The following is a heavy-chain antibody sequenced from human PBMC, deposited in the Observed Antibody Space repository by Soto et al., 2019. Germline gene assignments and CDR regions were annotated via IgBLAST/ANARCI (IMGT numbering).Heavy chain of an antibody. CDR1: GSSISGFY. D-gene: IGHD1-1*01. J-gene: IGHJ5*02. Sequence: SETLSLTCTVSGSSISGFYWSWILKSAAKGLVGMGRIYATGTTDYNPSLNSRGMMSVVTSKKQFSSKLRSVMAAATAAYYCVKDGTKTLRDWFDPWGQGISVTVSS. CDR3: VKDGTKTLRDWFDP. CDR2: IYATGTT. V-gene: IGHV4-4*07.